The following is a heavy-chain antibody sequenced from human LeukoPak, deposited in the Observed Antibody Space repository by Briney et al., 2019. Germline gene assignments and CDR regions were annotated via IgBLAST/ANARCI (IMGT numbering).Heavy chain of an antibody. CDR2: ITASGTAM. CDR1: GFTFGSYS. V-gene: IGHV3-48*02. D-gene: IGHD1-26*01. CDR3: ASSGSYRFDY. Sequence: GGSPRLSCAASGFTFGSYSMNWVRQAPGKGLEWVSHITASGTAMFYADSVKGRFTISRDNAKNSLYLQMNSLRDEDTAVYYCASSGSYRFDYWGQGTLVTASS. J-gene: IGHJ4*02.